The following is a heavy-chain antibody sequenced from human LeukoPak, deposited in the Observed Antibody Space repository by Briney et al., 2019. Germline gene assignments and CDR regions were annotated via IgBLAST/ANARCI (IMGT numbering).Heavy chain of an antibody. CDR1: GGSISPYY. V-gene: IGHV4-59*01. CDR2: IYYSGST. D-gene: IGHD6-25*01. CDR3: ARDSPRLDV. J-gene: IGHJ6*02. Sequence: SETLSLTCTVSGGSISPYYWSWIRQPPGKGLEWIGYIYYSGSTNYNPSLKSRVTISVDTSKNQFSLKLSSVTAADTALYYCARDSPRLDVWGQGTTVTVSS.